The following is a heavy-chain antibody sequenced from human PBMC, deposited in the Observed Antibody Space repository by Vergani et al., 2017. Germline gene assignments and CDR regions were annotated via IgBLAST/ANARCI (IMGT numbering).Heavy chain of an antibody. CDR1: GFTFSSYA. Sequence: EVQLLESGGGLVQPGGSLRLSCAASGFTFSSYAMSWVRQAPGKGLEWVSAISGSGGSTYYADSVKGRFTISRDKSKNTLYLQMNSLRAEDTAVYYCAKESDRYGDYGGWFDPWGQGTLVTVSS. CDR2: ISGSGGST. CDR3: AKESDRYGDYGGWFDP. J-gene: IGHJ5*02. D-gene: IGHD4-17*01. V-gene: IGHV3-23*01.